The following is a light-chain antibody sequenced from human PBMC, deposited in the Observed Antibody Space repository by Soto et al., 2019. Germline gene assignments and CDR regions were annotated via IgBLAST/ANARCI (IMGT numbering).Light chain of an antibody. CDR1: QSVGSN. V-gene: IGKV3-15*01. Sequence: EIVMTQSPATLSVSPGERATLSCRASQSVGSNLAWYQQKPGQAPRFLIYGASARATGIPARFSGSGSGTEFTLTISSLQSEDFAVYYCQQYNNCPPWTFGQGTKVDIK. CDR2: GAS. CDR3: QQYNNCPPWT. J-gene: IGKJ1*01.